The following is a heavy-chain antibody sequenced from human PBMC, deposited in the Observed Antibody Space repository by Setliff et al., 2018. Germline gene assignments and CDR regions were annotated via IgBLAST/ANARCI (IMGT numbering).Heavy chain of an antibody. J-gene: IGHJ4*02. CDR1: GYSISSGYI. V-gene: IGHV4-38-2*02. Sequence: KASETLSLTCTVSGYSISSGYIWGWIRQPPGKGLEWVGNIGHTGSINYNPSLKSRLTISRDTSKNQVSLKLNSVTATDTAVYNCARDLGHGGDSDYWGQGILVTVSS. D-gene: IGHD2-21*02. CDR3: ARDLGHGGDSDY. CDR2: IGHTGSI.